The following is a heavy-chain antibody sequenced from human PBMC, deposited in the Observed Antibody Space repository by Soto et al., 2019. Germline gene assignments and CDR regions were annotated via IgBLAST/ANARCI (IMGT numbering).Heavy chain of an antibody. V-gene: IGHV3-23*01. Sequence: GGSLRLSCAASGFTFSSYAMSWVRQAPGKGLEWVSAISGSGGSTYYADSVKGRFTISRDNSKNTLYLQMNSLRAEDKAVYYCAKDLNYYGSGSYYPTFDYWGQGTLVTVSS. CDR2: ISGSGGST. D-gene: IGHD3-10*01. J-gene: IGHJ4*02. CDR3: AKDLNYYGSGSYYPTFDY. CDR1: GFTFSSYA.